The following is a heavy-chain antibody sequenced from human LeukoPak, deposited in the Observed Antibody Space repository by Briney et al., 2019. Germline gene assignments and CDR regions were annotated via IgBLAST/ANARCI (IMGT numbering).Heavy chain of an antibody. Sequence: SLRLSCAASGFTFDDYAMHWVRQAPGKGLEWVSGISWNSGSIGYADSVKGRFTISRDNAKNSLHLQMNSLRAEDTALYYCAKGVRITMVRGAFDIWGQGTMVTVSS. CDR1: GFTFDDYA. V-gene: IGHV3-9*01. CDR2: ISWNSGSI. CDR3: AKGVRITMVRGAFDI. D-gene: IGHD3-10*01. J-gene: IGHJ3*02.